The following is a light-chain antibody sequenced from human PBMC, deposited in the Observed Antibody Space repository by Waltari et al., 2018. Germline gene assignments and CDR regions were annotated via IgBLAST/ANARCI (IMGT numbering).Light chain of an antibody. Sequence: DIQMTQSPSTLSESVGDRVTITCRASQRITKWLAWYQQKPGKAPKLLIYQASHLESGVPSRFSGSGSGTEFTLTISGLQPDDFATYYCHQYNTYYTWSFGQGTRVEI. CDR2: QAS. CDR1: QRITKW. V-gene: IGKV1-5*03. J-gene: IGKJ1*01. CDR3: HQYNTYYTWS.